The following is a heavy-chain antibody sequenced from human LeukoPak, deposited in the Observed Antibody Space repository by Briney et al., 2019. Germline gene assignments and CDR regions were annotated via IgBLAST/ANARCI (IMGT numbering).Heavy chain of an antibody. D-gene: IGHD4-17*01. V-gene: IGHV4-61*01. Sequence: SQTLSLTCTVSGGSISSGSYYWSWIRQPPGKGLEWIGYIYYSGSTNYNPSLKSRVTISVDTSKNQFSLKLSSVTAADTAVYYCAREEALRFDYWGQGTLVTVSS. J-gene: IGHJ4*02. CDR2: IYYSGST. CDR1: GGSISSGSYY. CDR3: AREEALRFDY.